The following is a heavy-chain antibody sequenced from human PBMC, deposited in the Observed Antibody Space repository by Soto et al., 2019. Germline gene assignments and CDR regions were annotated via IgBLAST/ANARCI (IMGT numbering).Heavy chain of an antibody. CDR1: GDSVSSSDFY. Sequence: PSETLSLTCAVSGDSVSSSDFYWTWIRQPPGNPLEWIGYVYSTGTTNYSPSLKSRVDMSVDPSENQFSLKVRSVTAADAAVYFCARVSTLVAPEDGKSAYFYAMDVWGPGTTVTVSS. CDR3: ARVSTLVAPEDGKSAYFYAMDV. V-gene: IGHV4-61*08. CDR2: VYSTGTT. J-gene: IGHJ6*02. D-gene: IGHD6-6*01.